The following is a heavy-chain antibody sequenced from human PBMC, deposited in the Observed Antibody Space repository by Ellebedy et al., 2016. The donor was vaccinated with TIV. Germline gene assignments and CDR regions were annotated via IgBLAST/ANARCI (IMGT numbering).Heavy chain of an antibody. J-gene: IGHJ6*02. CDR2: ISAYNGNT. CDR1: GYTFTSYG. D-gene: IGHD3-10*01. Sequence: AASVKVSCKASGYTFTSYGISWVRQAPGQGLEWMGWISAYNGNTNYAQKLQGRVTMTTDTSTSTAYMELRSLRSDDTAVYICARELLWFGESFYGLDVWGQGTTVTVSS. V-gene: IGHV1-18*01. CDR3: ARELLWFGESFYGLDV.